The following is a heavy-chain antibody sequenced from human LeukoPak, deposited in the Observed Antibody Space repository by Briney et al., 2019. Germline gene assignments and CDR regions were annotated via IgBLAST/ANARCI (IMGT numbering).Heavy chain of an antibody. J-gene: IGHJ3*02. Sequence: SETLSLTCTVSGASLSSGSYYWSWIRQPPGKGLEWIGYIYYGGNTNLNPSLKSRVTISVDTSKNQFSLKMSSVTAADTAVYYCARASPMLDAFDIWGQGTMVTVS. CDR3: ARASPMLDAFDI. D-gene: IGHD2-8*01. CDR2: IYYGGNT. CDR1: GASLSSGSYY. V-gene: IGHV4-61*01.